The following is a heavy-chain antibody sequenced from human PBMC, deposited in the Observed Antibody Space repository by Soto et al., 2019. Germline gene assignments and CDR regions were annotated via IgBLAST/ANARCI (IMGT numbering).Heavy chain of an antibody. D-gene: IGHD6-13*01. CDR1: GGSFSGYY. CDR3: ARKTAAAGTYGYYYGMDV. CDR2: ANDSGSS. J-gene: IGHJ6*02. Sequence: PSETLSLTCDVYGGSFSGYYWSWIRQPPGKGLEWIAGANDSGSSNYNPSLKSRVTISVETSKNQFSLKLSSVTAADTAVYYCARKTAAAGTYGYYYGMDVWGQGTTVT. V-gene: IGHV4-34*01.